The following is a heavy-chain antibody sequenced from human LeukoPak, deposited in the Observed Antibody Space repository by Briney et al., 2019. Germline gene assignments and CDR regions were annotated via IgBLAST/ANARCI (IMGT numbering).Heavy chain of an antibody. CDR3: ARGGALYYDIWD. D-gene: IGHD3-9*01. Sequence: ASVKVSFTASGYTFTVYYMHWGRQAPGQGLEWMGWINPNSGGTRYAQKFQSGVTMTRDTSISTAYMELSRLRSDDTAVYYCARGGALYYDIWDWGQGTLVTVSS. CDR2: INPNSGGT. V-gene: IGHV1-2*02. J-gene: IGHJ4*02. CDR1: GYTFTVYY.